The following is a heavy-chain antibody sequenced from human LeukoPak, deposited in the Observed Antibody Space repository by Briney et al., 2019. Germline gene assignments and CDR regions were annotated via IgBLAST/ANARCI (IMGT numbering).Heavy chain of an antibody. Sequence: SETLSLTCTVSGDSFSTYYWTWIRQPPGKELEWIGNVYYSGSTTYNPSLQSRVTISLDTSKIQFSLRLTSVTAADTAVYYCARGRKPPRGALKTFYYYYMDVWGTGTTVTVSS. CDR1: GDSFSTYY. V-gene: IGHV4-59*01. CDR3: ARGRKPPRGALKTFYYYYMDV. J-gene: IGHJ6*03. CDR2: VYYSGST. D-gene: IGHD1-14*01.